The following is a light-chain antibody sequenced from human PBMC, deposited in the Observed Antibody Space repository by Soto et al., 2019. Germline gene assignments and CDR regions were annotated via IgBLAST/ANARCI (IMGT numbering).Light chain of an antibody. CDR2: EVS. CDR3: SSYTSSSTRL. J-gene: IGLJ1*01. V-gene: IGLV2-14*01. CDR1: NSDVGGYNY. Sequence: QSALTQPASVSGSPGQSITISCTGTNSDVGGYNYVSWYQQHPGKAPKLMIYEVSNRPSGVSNRFSGSKSGNTASLTISGLQAEDEADYYCSSYTSSSTRLFGTGTKLTVL.